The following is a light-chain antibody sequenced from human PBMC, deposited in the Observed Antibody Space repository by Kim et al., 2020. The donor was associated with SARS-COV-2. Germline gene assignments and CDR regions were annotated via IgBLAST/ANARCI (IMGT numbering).Light chain of an antibody. CDR2: DDN. V-gene: IGLV3-21*03. CDR3: QVWDGGSDLAI. J-gene: IGLJ2*01. CDR1: SVGVET. Sequence: GKTATITWGGDSVGVETVRWCQQRPGQTPVLVVYDDNDRHSGIPERFSGSNSGNTATLTIRSVEAGDEADYYCQVWDGGSDLAIFGGGTQLTVL.